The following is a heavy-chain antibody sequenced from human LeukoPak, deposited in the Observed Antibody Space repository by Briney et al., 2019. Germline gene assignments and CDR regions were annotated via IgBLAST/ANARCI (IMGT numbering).Heavy chain of an antibody. Sequence: PVGSLRLSCAASGFTSSTYIMNWFRHAPEKGLEWVSRISGSGATTDYADSVKGRFTISRDNSKNTLFLQMNSLRAEDTAVYYCAKMTTGYYYTAFDVWGQGTMVTVSS. J-gene: IGHJ3*01. D-gene: IGHD3-22*01. CDR1: GFTSSTYI. V-gene: IGHV3-23*01. CDR3: AKMTTGYYYTAFDV. CDR2: ISGSGATT.